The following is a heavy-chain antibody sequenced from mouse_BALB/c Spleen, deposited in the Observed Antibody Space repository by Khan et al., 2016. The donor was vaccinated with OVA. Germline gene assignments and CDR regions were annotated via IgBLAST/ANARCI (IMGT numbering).Heavy chain of an antibody. D-gene: IGHD2-3*01. CDR2: ISNRGSTT. Sequence: EVELVESGGGLVQPGGSLKLSCVISGFTFSDYYMYWVRQTPEKRLEWVAYISNRGSTTYYPDTVRGRFTIFRDNAKNTLYLQMSRLKSEDTAMYYCAREGDDGGLAYWGQGTLVTVSA. J-gene: IGHJ3*01. CDR3: AREGDDGGLAY. CDR1: GFTFSDYY. V-gene: IGHV5-12*02.